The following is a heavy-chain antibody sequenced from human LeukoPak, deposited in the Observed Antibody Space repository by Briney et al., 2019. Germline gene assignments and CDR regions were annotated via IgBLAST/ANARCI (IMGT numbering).Heavy chain of an antibody. D-gene: IGHD6-6*01. CDR2: IYPGDSDT. Sequence: GESLKISCKGSGYTFTTYWIGWVRQMPGKGLEWMGIIYPGDSDTRYGPSFQGQVTISADKSISTAYLQWSSLKASDTAMYYCVITSATGPLDYWGQGTLVTVSS. CDR3: VITSATGPLDY. CDR1: GYTFTTYW. V-gene: IGHV5-51*01. J-gene: IGHJ4*02.